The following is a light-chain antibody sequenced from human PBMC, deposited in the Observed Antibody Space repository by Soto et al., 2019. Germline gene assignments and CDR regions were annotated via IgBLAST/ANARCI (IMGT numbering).Light chain of an antibody. CDR3: SSYTTGSPYV. V-gene: IGLV2-14*01. Sequence: QSVLTQPASVSGSPGQSITISCTGTSSDVGGYNFVSWYQQHPGEAPKLIIYEVSNRPSGVSYRFSASKSGNTASLTISGLQAEDEADYYCSSYTTGSPYVFGGGTKVHRP. CDR2: EVS. CDR1: SSDVGGYNF. J-gene: IGLJ1*01.